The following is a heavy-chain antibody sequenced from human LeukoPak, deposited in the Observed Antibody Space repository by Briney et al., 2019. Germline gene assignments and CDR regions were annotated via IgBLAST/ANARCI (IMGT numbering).Heavy chain of an antibody. CDR2: INHSGTT. CDR3: ARGGWPNWFDP. V-gene: IGHV4-34*01. CDR1: GGSFSGYY. Sequence: PSETLSLTFAVYGGSFSGYYWSWIRQPPGKGLEWMGEINHSGTTNYNPSLKRRVTISVDTSKKQFSLKLSSVTAADTAVYYFARGGWPNWFDPWGQGTLVTVSS. D-gene: IGHD2-15*01. J-gene: IGHJ5*02.